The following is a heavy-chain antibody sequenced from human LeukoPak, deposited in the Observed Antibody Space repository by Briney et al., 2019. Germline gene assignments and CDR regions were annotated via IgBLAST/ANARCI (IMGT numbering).Heavy chain of an antibody. Sequence: SETLSLTCAFYGGSFSGYYWSWIRQPPGKGLEWIGEINHSGSTNYNPSLKSRVTISVDTSKNQFSLKLSSVTAADTAVYYCARVGPNRDYVWGSYRYSFDYWGQGTLVTVSS. CDR2: INHSGST. J-gene: IGHJ4*02. V-gene: IGHV4-34*01. CDR3: ARVGPNRDYVWGSYRYSFDY. D-gene: IGHD3-16*02. CDR1: GGSFSGYY.